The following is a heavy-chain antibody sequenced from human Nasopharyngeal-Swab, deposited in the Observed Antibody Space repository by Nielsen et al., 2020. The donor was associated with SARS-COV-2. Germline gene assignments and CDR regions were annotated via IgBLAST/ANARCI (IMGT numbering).Heavy chain of an antibody. Sequence: SLKISCAASGFTFDDYAMHWVRQAPGKGLEWVSGISWNSGSIGYADSVKGRFTISRDNAKNSLYLQMNSLRAEDTAVYYCARQPTYYDFWKTVTYYYGMDVWGQGTTVTVSS. CDR2: ISWNSGSI. J-gene: IGHJ6*02. D-gene: IGHD3-3*01. V-gene: IGHV3-9*01. CDR1: GFTFDDYA. CDR3: ARQPTYYDFWKTVTYYYGMDV.